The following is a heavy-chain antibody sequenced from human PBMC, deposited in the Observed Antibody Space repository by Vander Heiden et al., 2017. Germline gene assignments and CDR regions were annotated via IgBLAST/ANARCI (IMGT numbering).Heavy chain of an antibody. CDR3: AKALYGGNF. CDR1: GFSFSSYA. V-gene: IGHV3-23*01. CDR2: ISGSGGYT. Sequence: EVQMLESGGGLVQPGGSLRLSWAASGFSFSSYAMSWVRQAPGKGLEWVSAISGSGGYTNYADSVKGRFTISRDNSKNTVYLQMNSLRAEDTAVYYCAKALYGGNFWGQGTLVTVSS. D-gene: IGHD4-17*01. J-gene: IGHJ4*02.